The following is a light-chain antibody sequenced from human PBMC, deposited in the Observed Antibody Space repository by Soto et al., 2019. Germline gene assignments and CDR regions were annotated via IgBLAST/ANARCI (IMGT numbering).Light chain of an antibody. J-gene: IGKJ2*01. V-gene: IGKV1-8*01. CDR3: QQYYSYPYT. CDR1: QGISSY. CDR2: AAS. Sequence: AIRMTQSPSSFSASTGDRVTITCRASQGISSYLAWYQQKPGKAPKLLIYAASTLQSGVPSRFSGSGSGTDFPLTISCLQSEDFATYYCQQYYSYPYTVGQGTKLEIK.